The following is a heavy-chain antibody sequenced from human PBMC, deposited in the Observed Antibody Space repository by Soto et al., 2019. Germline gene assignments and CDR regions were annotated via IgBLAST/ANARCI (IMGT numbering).Heavy chain of an antibody. CDR3: ARGPGGTIFGVVIMDYYGMDV. D-gene: IGHD3-3*01. V-gene: IGHV1-46*01. CDR1: GYIFTSYY. CDR2: INPCDGSR. Sequence: ASVNVSCKASGYIFTSYYLHWVRQAPRQGLEWMGWINPCDGSRMFAQRFQGRVTFTRDTSTSTAYMELSRLRSEDTAVYYCARGPGGTIFGVVIMDYYGMDVWGQGTTVTVSS. J-gene: IGHJ6*02.